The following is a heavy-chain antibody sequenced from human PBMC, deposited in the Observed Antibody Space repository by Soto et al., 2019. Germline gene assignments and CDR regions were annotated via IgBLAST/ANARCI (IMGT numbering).Heavy chain of an antibody. D-gene: IGHD6-13*01. CDR2: IYGNDEQ. V-gene: IGHV2-5*01. CDR1: GFSLDTRGVG. Sequence: QITLKESGPTLVTPRQTLTLTCTFSGFSLDTRGVGVGCVRQPPGKALEWLALIYGNDEQRLNPSLQSRLTIAKDTPKSQVVLTMTNMDPVATATYFCAHRLSAAGLFDHWSQGTLVSVSS. J-gene: IGHJ5*02. CDR3: AHRLSAAGLFDH.